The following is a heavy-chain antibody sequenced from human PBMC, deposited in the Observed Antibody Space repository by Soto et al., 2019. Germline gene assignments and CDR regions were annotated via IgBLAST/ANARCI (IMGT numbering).Heavy chain of an antibody. CDR1: GGSISSGGYY. J-gene: IGHJ6*02. CDR3: AACITMFRGTYGMDV. D-gene: IGHD3-10*01. CDR2: IYYSGST. V-gene: IGHV4-31*03. Sequence: PSETLSLTCTVSGGSISSGGYYWSWIRQHPGKGLERIGYIYYSGSTYYNPSLKSRVTISVDTSKNQFSLKLSSVTAADTAVYYCAACITMFRGTYGMDVWGQGTTVTVSS.